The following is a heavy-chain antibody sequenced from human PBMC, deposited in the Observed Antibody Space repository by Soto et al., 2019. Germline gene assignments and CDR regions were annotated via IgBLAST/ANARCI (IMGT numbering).Heavy chain of an antibody. CDR1: GFTFNSYA. CDR2: ITGSGGDT. J-gene: IGHJ4*02. V-gene: IGHV3-23*01. CDR3: AKLGSSSWSPHYYFDY. Sequence: VQLLESGGGLVQPGGSLRLSCAASGFTFNSYAMGWVRQAPGKGLEWVSAITGSGGDTYYADSVKGRFTISRDNSRNTLYLQMNSLRAEDTAVYFCAKLGSSSWSPHYYFDYWGQGTLVTVSS. D-gene: IGHD2-2*01.